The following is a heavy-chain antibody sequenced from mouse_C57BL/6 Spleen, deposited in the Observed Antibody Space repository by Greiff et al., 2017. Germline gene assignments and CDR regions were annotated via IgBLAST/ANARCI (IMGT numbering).Heavy chain of an antibody. D-gene: IGHD2-4*01. CDR3: GRGLRRAGYAMDY. Sequence: EVQLQQSGPELVKPGASVKISCKASGYTFTDYYMNWVKQSHGKSLEWIGDINPNNGGTSYNQKFKGKATLTVDKSSSTAYMELRSLTSEDSAVYYCGRGLRRAGYAMDYWGQGTSFTFSS. CDR2: INPNNGGT. CDR1: GYTFTDYY. J-gene: IGHJ4*01. V-gene: IGHV1-26*01.